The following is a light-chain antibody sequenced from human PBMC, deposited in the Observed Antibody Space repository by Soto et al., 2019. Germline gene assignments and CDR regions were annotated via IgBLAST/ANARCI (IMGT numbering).Light chain of an antibody. Sequence: QSVLTQPASVSGSPGQTITISCTGSNSNLGGDNAVPWYQHHPGTAPKLIIYADTHRPSGVSDRFSASKSGNTASLSISGLQAEDEAYYYFNSFRGSLLSVFGTGTKVT. CDR1: NSNLGGDNA. V-gene: IGLV2-14*01. CDR2: ADT. J-gene: IGLJ1*01. CDR3: NSFRGSLLSV.